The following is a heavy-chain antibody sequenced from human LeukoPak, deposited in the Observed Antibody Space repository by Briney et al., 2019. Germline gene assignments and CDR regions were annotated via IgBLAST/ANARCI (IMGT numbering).Heavy chain of an antibody. CDR1: GGSISSGSYY. J-gene: IGHJ4*02. CDR2: IYTSGST. CDR3: ARDLSLGGSSFDY. V-gene: IGHV4-61*02. Sequence: SETLSLTCTVSGGSISSGSYYWSWIRQPAGKGLEWIGRIYTSGSTNYNPSLKSRVTISVDTSKNQFSLKLSSVTAADTAVYYCARDLSLGGSSFDYWGQGTLVTVSS. D-gene: IGHD1-26*01.